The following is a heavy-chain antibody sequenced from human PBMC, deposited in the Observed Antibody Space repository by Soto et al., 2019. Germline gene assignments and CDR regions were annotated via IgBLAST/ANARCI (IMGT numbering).Heavy chain of an antibody. J-gene: IGHJ4*02. Sequence: QVQLVQSGAEVKKPGASVKVSCKASGYTFTRHYMHWVRQAPGQGLEWMGIINPSSGSISHAQKFQGRVTMTRDTSASSVYMALSSLSSEDTAVYYCPRGLERYYSDYWGQGTLVTVSS. CDR1: GYTFTRHY. CDR2: INPSSGSI. D-gene: IGHD3-3*01. CDR3: PRGLERYYSDY. V-gene: IGHV1-46*03.